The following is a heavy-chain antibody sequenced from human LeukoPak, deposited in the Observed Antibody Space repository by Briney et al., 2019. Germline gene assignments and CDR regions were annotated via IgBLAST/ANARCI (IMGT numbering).Heavy chain of an antibody. V-gene: IGHV3-23*01. Sequence: TGGSLRLSCAASGFTFSSYAMSWVRQAPGKGLEWVSAISGSGGSTYYADSVKGRFTISRDNSKNTLYLQMNSLRAEDTAVYYCAKDRGRIAARPGAYDYWGQGTLVTVSS. CDR3: AKDRGRIAARPGAYDY. D-gene: IGHD6-6*01. CDR1: GFTFSSYA. J-gene: IGHJ4*02. CDR2: ISGSGGST.